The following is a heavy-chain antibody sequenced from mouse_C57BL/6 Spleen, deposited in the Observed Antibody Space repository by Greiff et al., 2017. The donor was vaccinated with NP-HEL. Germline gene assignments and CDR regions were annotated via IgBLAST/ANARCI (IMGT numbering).Heavy chain of an antibody. CDR1: GYTFTSYG. V-gene: IGHV1-81*01. D-gene: IGHD1-1*01. J-gene: IGHJ2*01. CDR2: IYPRSGNT. CDR3: ARSYYGSGAFDY. Sequence: VQLQESGAELARPGASVKLSCKASGYTFTSYGISWVKQRPGQGLEWIGEIYPRSGNTYYNEKFKGKATLTADKSSSTAYMELRSLTSEDSAVYFCARSYYGSGAFDYWGQGTTLTVSS.